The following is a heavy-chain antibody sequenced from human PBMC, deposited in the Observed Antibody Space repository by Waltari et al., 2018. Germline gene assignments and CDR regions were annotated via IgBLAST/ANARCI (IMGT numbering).Heavy chain of an antibody. J-gene: IGHJ4*02. CDR2: ISGRGGST. V-gene: IGHV3-23*01. Sequence: EVQLLESGGGLVQPGGSLRLSCAASGFTFSSYAMSWVRQAPGKGLEWVSAISGRGGSTYYADSGKGRFTISRDNSKNTLYLQMNSLRAEDTAVYYCAKVSTVTTRGGIDYWGQGTLVTVSS. CDR1: GFTFSSYA. D-gene: IGHD4-17*01. CDR3: AKVSTVTTRGGIDY.